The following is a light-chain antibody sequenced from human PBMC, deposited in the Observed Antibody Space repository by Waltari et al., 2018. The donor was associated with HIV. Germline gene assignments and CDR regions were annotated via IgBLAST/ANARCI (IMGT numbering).Light chain of an antibody. CDR1: SPNIGQNS. CDR2: DNN. Sequence: QSVLTQPPSVSAAPGQKVTISCSGSSPNIGQNSVSWYQQLPGTAPKLLIYDNNKRPSGIPDRFSGSKSGTSATLGITGLQTGDEADYYCGTWDNSLSAGGVFGTGTKVTVL. V-gene: IGLV1-51*01. J-gene: IGLJ1*01. CDR3: GTWDNSLSAGGV.